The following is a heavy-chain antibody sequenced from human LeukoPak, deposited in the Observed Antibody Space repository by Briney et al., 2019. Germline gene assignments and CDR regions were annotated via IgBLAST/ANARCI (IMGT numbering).Heavy chain of an antibody. Sequence: SETLSLTCTVSGGSISSGGYYWSWIRQHPGKGLEWIGYIYYSGSTYYNPSLQSRVTISVDTSKNQFSLRLSSVTAADTAVYYCARERWAAFDYWGQGTLVTVSS. D-gene: IGHD3-16*01. CDR1: GGSISSGGYY. CDR2: IYYSGST. CDR3: ARERWAAFDY. J-gene: IGHJ4*02. V-gene: IGHV4-31*03.